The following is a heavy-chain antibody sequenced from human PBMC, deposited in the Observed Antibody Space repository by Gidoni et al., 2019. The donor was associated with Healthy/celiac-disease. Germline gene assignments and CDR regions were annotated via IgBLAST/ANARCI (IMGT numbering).Heavy chain of an antibody. Sequence: QVQLQQWGAGLLKPSETLSLTCAVYGGSFSGYYWSWIRQPPGKGLEWIGEINHSGSTNYNPSLKSRVTISVDTSKNQFSLKLSSVTAADTAVYYCATLYGDIRQSPYAFDIWGQGTMSPSLQ. CDR1: GGSFSGYY. D-gene: IGHD4-17*01. V-gene: IGHV4-34*01. CDR2: INHSGST. CDR3: ATLYGDIRQSPYAFDI. J-gene: IGHJ3*02.